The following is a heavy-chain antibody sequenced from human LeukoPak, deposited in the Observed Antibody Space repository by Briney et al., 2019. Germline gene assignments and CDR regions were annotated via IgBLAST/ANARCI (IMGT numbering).Heavy chain of an antibody. V-gene: IGHV3-23*01. CDR3: ARHSLVDAFDI. J-gene: IGHJ3*02. Sequence: GECLRLSCAASGFTFNNAWMTWVRQAPGKGLEWVSAISGSGGDRYYADSGKGRFTISRDNSKNALYLQMSTLRAEDTAVYYCARHSLVDAFDIWGQGTMVTVSS. D-gene: IGHD2-8*02. CDR2: ISGSGGDR. CDR1: GFTFNNAW.